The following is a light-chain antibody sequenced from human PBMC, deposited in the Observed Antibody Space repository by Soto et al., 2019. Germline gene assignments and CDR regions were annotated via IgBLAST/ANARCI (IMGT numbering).Light chain of an antibody. CDR1: QDSGGY. CDR3: QKYNSAPLT. CDR2: AAS. J-gene: IGKJ4*02. V-gene: IGKV1-27*01. Sequence: DIQMTQSPSSLSASLVDRVTITCRASQDSGGYLAWFQQKPGKVPKLLIYAASTLQSGVPSRFSGSGSGTDFTLTISSLQPEDFATYYCQKYNSAPLTFGGGTKVEIK.